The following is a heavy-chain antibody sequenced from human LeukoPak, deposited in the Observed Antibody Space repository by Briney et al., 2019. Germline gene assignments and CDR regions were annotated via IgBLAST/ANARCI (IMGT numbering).Heavy chain of an antibody. V-gene: IGHV3-30*18. CDR3: AKGGGYSYGPSAPIDY. CDR2: ISYDGSNK. J-gene: IGHJ4*02. Sequence: GGSLRLSCAASGFTFSSYGMHWVRQAPGKGLEGVAVISYDGSNKDYADSVKGRFTTSRDNSKNTLYLQMNSLRAEDTAVYYCAKGGGYSYGPSAPIDYWGQGTLVTVSS. CDR1: GFTFSSYG. D-gene: IGHD5-18*01.